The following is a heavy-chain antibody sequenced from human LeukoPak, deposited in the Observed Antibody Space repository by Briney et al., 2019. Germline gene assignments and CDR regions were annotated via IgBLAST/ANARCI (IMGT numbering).Heavy chain of an antibody. J-gene: IGHJ6*03. V-gene: IGHV3-9*01. CDR1: GFTFDDYA. CDR3: AKDIVAGDYYYYYMDV. Sequence: GRSLRLSCAASGFTFDDYAMHWVRQAPGKGLEWVSGISWNSGGIGYADSVKGRFTISRDNAKNSLYLQMNSLRAEDTALYYCAKDIVAGDYYYYYMDVWGKGTTVTVSS. D-gene: IGHD6-19*01. CDR2: ISWNSGGI.